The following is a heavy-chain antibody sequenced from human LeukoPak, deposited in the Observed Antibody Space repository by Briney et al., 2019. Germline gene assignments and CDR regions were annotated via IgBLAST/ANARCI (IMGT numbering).Heavy chain of an antibody. Sequence: GGSLRLSCSASGFTFRSYEMNWVRQAPGKGLEWISYISGSDSTMYYADSVKGRFTISGDNAKNSLYLQMKSLRAEDTAVYYCARGGSRGSFDYWGQGTLVTVSS. CDR1: GFTFRSYE. J-gene: IGHJ4*02. CDR3: ARGGSRGSFDY. CDR2: ISGSDSTM. V-gene: IGHV3-48*03. D-gene: IGHD3-10*01.